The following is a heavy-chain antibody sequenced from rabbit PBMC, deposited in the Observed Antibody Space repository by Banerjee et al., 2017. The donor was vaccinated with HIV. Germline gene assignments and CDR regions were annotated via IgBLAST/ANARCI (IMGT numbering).Heavy chain of an antibody. J-gene: IGHJ4*01. D-gene: IGHD1-1*01. CDR2: IDTADGDT. CDR1: GFDFSSSYW. Sequence: QEQLEESGGDLVKPEGSLTLTCKASGFDFSSSYWICWVRQAPGKGLEWIGCIDTADGDTYYASWAKGRFTISKTSSTVDLKMTSLIAADTATYFCARDLPISGGYSFDLWGPGTLVTVS. CDR3: ARDLPISGGYSFDL. V-gene: IGHV1S45*01.